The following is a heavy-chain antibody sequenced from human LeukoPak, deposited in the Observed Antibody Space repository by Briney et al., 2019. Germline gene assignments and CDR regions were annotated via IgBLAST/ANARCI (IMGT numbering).Heavy chain of an antibody. J-gene: IGHJ4*02. Sequence: PGGSLRLSCAASGFTFSSYAMSWVRQAPGKGLEWVSAISGSGGSTYYADSVKGRFTISRDNSKNTLYLQMNSLRAEDTAVYYCARDLEGRWCSGGSCYFDYWGQGTLVTVSS. CDR3: ARDLEGRWCSGGSCYFDY. V-gene: IGHV3-23*01. CDR1: GFTFSSYA. D-gene: IGHD2-15*01. CDR2: ISGSGGST.